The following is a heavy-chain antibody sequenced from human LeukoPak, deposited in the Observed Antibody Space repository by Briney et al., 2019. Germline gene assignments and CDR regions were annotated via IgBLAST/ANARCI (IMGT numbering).Heavy chain of an antibody. V-gene: IGHV3-30*18. CDR3: AKDGARGYFDY. D-gene: IGHD1-26*01. CDR2: ISYDGSNK. J-gene: IGHJ4*02. Sequence: GGSLRLSCAASGFTFSSYSMNWVRQAPGKGLEWVAVISYDGSNKYYADSVKGRFTISRDNSKNTLYLQMNSLRAEDTAVYYCAKDGARGYFDYWGQGTLVTVSS. CDR1: GFTFSSYS.